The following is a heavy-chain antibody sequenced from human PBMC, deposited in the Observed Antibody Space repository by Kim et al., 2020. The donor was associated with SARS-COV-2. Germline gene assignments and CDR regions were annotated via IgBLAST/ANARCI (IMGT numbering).Heavy chain of an antibody. CDR2: T. V-gene: IGHV3-23*01. J-gene: IGHJ4*02. CDR3: AKNVGVTSLFDH. Sequence: TYYAASVKGRFISSRDNSKSTLYLQLSSLRAGDTAVYYCAKNVGVTSLFDHWGQGTLVTVSP. D-gene: IGHD2-2*01.